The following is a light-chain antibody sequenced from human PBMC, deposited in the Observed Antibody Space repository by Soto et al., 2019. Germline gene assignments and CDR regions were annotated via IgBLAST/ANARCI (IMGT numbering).Light chain of an antibody. CDR3: QQTYRAPRA. J-gene: IGKJ5*01. V-gene: IGKV1-39*01. CDR2: AAF. Sequence: DIQMTQSPSSLSASIGDRVTITCRASQSISSYLNWYQQKPGKAPKLLIYAAFTLQSGVPSRFSGSGSGTDVALTISSLQPEDFATYYCQQTYRAPRAFGQGTRLEIK. CDR1: QSISSY.